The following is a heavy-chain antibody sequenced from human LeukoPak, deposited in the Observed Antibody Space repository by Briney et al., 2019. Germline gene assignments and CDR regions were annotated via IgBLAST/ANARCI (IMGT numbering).Heavy chain of an antibody. Sequence: SETLSLTCAVYGGSFSGYYWSWIRQPPGKGLEWIGEINHSGSTNYNPSLKSRVTISVDTSKNQFSLKLSSVTAADTAVYYCARALWFGDPWGQGTLVTVSS. J-gene: IGHJ5*02. CDR2: INHSGST. D-gene: IGHD3-10*01. CDR1: GGSFSGYY. CDR3: ARALWFGDP. V-gene: IGHV4-34*01.